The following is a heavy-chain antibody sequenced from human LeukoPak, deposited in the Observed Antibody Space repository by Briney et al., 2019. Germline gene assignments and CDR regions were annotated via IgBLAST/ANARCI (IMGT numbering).Heavy chain of an antibody. CDR3: AKESGAARRDFDY. CDR2: ISWNSGSI. D-gene: IGHD6-6*01. J-gene: IGHJ4*02. V-gene: IGHV3-9*01. Sequence: GGSLRLSCAASGFTFDDYAMDWVRQAPGKGLEWVSGISWNSGSIGYADSVKGRSTISRDNAKNSLYLQMNSLRAEDTALYYCAKESGAARRDFDYWGQGTLVTVSS. CDR1: GFTFDDYA.